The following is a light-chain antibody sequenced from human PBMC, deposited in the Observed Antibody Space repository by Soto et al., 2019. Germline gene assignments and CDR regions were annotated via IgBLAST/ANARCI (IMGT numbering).Light chain of an antibody. CDR1: QSVSSSY. CDR3: QQYGSSPFT. CDR2: GAS. V-gene: IGKV3-20*01. Sequence: EIVLTHSPGTLSLSPGEIATLSCWASQSVSSSYLAWYQQTPGQAPRLLIYGASSRATGIPDRFSGSGSGTDFTLTISRLEPEDFAVYYCQQYGSSPFTFGPGTKVDIK. J-gene: IGKJ3*01.